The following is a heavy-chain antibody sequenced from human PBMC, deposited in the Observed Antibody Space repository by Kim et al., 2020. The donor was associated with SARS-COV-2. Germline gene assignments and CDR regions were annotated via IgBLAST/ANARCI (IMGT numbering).Heavy chain of an antibody. V-gene: IGHV3-23*01. J-gene: IGHJ4*02. CDR2: ISSGGGCI. CDR3: AGEQEVRGGYCDY. Sequence: GGSLRLSCAASGFTFSSYAMNWVRQAPGKGLEWVSAISSGGGCIHYADSVKGRFTISRDNAKNSLYLQMNSLRVEDTAVYYCAGEQEVRGGYCDYCGRG. CDR1: GFTFSSYA. D-gene: IGHD2-15*01.